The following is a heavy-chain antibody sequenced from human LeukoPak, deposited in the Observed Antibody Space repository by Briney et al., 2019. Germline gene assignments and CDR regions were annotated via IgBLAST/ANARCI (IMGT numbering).Heavy chain of an antibody. V-gene: IGHV4-34*01. J-gene: IGHJ5*02. CDR1: GGSFSGYY. CDR2: INHSGST. Sequence: SETLSLTCAVYGGSFSGYYWSWIRQPPGKGLEWIGEINHSGSTNYNPSLKSRVTISVDTSKNQFSLKLSSVTAADTAVYYCASSWSGSGSVFDPWGQGTLVTVSS. CDR3: ASSWSGSGSVFDP. D-gene: IGHD3-10*01.